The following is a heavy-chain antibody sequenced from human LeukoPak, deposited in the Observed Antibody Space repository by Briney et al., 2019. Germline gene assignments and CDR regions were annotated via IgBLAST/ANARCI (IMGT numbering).Heavy chain of an antibody. D-gene: IGHD3-16*02. CDR3: ARGTGGYVWGSYRYMDY. J-gene: IGHJ4*02. CDR2: ISSSSSYI. CDR1: GFTFSSYS. V-gene: IGHV3-21*01. Sequence: GGSLRLSCAASGFTFSSYSVNWVRQAPGKGLEWVSSISSSSSYIYYADSVKGRFTISRDNAKNSLYLQMNSLRAEDTAVYYCARGTGGYVWGSYRYMDYWGQGTLVTVSS.